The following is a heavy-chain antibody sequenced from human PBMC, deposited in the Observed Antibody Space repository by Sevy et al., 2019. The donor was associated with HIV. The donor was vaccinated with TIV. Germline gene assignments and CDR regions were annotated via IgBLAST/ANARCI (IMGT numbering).Heavy chain of an antibody. CDR3: DRYCISTSPHNWFDP. Sequence: SETLSLTCTVSGGSISNGDYYWTSIRQSPGKGLEWIGYIYYIGTTYYNPSLKSRVTISVDTSKNQFSLRLSSVTAADTAVCYCDRYCISTSPHNWFDPWGQGTLVTVSS. CDR2: IYYIGTT. V-gene: IGHV4-30-4*01. J-gene: IGHJ5*02. D-gene: IGHD2-2*01. CDR1: GGSISNGDYY.